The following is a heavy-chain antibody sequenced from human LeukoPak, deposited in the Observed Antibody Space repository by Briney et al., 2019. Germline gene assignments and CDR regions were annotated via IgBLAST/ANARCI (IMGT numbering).Heavy chain of an antibody. Sequence: PSETLSLTRTVSGGSISTYYWTWIRQPPGKGLEWIGYISYSGSTNYNPSLKSRVTFSVDTSKSQFSLKLSSVTAADSAVYYCARAHRTLVVDFGMAVGGQGPRVTVS. J-gene: IGHJ6*02. V-gene: IGHV4-59*01. CDR3: ARAHRTLVVDFGMAV. D-gene: IGHD2-2*01. CDR1: GGSISTYY. CDR2: ISYSGST.